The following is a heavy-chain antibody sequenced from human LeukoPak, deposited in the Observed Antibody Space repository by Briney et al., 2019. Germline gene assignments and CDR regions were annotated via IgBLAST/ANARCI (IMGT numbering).Heavy chain of an antibody. D-gene: IGHD1-26*01. V-gene: IGHV1-69*05. CDR1: GGTFSSYA. Sequence: XXKVSCKASGGTFSSYAISWVRQAPGQGLEWMGGIIPIFGTANYAQKFQGRVTITTDESTSTAYMELSSLRSEDTAVYYCASNTPGIVGATKLDYYYYYMDVWGKGTTVTVSS. CDR3: ASNTPGIVGATKLDYYYYYMDV. J-gene: IGHJ6*03. CDR2: IIPIFGTA.